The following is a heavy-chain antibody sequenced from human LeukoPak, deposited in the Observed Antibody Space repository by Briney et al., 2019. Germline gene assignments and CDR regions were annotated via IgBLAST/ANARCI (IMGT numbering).Heavy chain of an antibody. V-gene: IGHV1-69*13. D-gene: IGHD3-22*01. CDR2: IIPIFGTA. CDR1: GYTFTSYG. Sequence: GASVKVSCKASGYTFTSYGISWVRQAPGQGLEWMGGIIPIFGTANYAQKFQGRVTITADESTSTAYMELSSLRSEDTAVYYCARTYLEYYYDSSGYYSHFDYWGQGTLVTVSS. J-gene: IGHJ4*02. CDR3: ARTYLEYYYDSSGYYSHFDY.